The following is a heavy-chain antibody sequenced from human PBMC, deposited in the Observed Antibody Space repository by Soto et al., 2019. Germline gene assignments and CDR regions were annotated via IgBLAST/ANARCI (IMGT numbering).Heavy chain of an antibody. Sequence: PSETLSLTCTVSGGAISSSKNYWCWIRQPPGKGLERIGTISYSGSTYYNPSLNGRVIISADTSKNQFSLKLSSLTAADTAVYYCSRRYSFGSGKYGVDVCGQGTMVTVSS. J-gene: IGHJ6*02. CDR2: ISYSGST. D-gene: IGHD3-10*01. V-gene: IGHV4-39*01. CDR1: GGAISSSKNY. CDR3: SRRYSFGSGKYGVDV.